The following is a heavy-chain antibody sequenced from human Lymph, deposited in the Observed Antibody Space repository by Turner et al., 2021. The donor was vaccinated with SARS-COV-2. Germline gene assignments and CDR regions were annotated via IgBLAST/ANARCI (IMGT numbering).Heavy chain of an antibody. CDR1: GLTVSSNY. J-gene: IGHJ6*02. D-gene: IGHD5-18*01. CDR2: IYSGGST. V-gene: IGHV3-53*04. Sequence: EVQLVASGGGLVQPGWSRKLSCAASGLTVSSNYMTWVRQAPGKGREWVSVIYSGGSTYYADSVKGRFTISRHNSKNTLYLQMNSLRAEDTAVYYCARDLDTAGGMDVWGQGTTVTVSS. CDR3: ARDLDTAGGMDV.